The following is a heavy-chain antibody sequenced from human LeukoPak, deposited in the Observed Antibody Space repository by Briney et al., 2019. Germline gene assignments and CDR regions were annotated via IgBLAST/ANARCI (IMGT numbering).Heavy chain of an antibody. CDR3: ASRLRIQLWGRYYYYGMDV. CDR1: GGSISGYY. V-gene: IGHV4-34*01. D-gene: IGHD5-18*01. J-gene: IGHJ6*02. Sequence: SETLSLTCTVSGGSISGYYWSWIRQPPGKGLEWIGEINHSGSTNYNPSLKSRVTISVDTSKNQFSLKLSSVTAADTAVYYCASRLRIQLWGRYYYYGMDVWGQGTTVTVSS. CDR2: INHSGST.